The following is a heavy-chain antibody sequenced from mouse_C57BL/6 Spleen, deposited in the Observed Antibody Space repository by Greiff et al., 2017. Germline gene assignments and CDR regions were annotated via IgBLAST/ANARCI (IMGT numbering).Heavy chain of an antibody. D-gene: IGHD2-3*01. CDR3: ARCYGGYRYYFDY. CDR1: GYTFTNYW. J-gene: IGHJ2*01. V-gene: IGHV1-63*01. Sequence: QVQLKQSGAELVRPGTSVKMSCKASGYTFTNYWIGWAKQRPGHGLEWIGDIYPGGGYTNYNEKFKGKATLTADKSSSTAYMQFSSLTSEDSAIYSCARCYGGYRYYFDYWGQGTTLTVSS. CDR2: IYPGGGYT.